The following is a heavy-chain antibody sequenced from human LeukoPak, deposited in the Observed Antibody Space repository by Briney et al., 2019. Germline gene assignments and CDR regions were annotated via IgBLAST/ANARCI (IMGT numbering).Heavy chain of an antibody. CDR2: ISESGSGT. V-gene: IGHV3-23*01. J-gene: IGHJ4*02. CDR1: GLTFSRYA. CDR3: AKDIAQGYTFGSIERDY. D-gene: IGHD5-18*01. Sequence: GGSLRLSCAVSGLTFSRYAMSWVRQAPGKGLEWVSAISESGSGTYYADSVKGRFTISRDNSEDTLSLQMNSLRAEDTAVYYCAKDIAQGYTFGSIERDYWGQGTLVTVSS.